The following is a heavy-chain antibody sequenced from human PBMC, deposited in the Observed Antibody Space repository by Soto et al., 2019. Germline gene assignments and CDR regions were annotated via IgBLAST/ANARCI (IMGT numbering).Heavy chain of an antibody. CDR2: IIPIFGTA. V-gene: IGHV1-69*13. Sequence: SVKVSCKASGYTLIMYYIHWMRQAPGQGLEWMGGIIPIFGTANYAQKFQGRVTITADESTSTAYMELSSLRSEDTAVYYCVGFCSGGSCPNYGMDVWGQGTTVTVSS. D-gene: IGHD2-15*01. CDR3: VGFCSGGSCPNYGMDV. J-gene: IGHJ6*02. CDR1: GYTLIMYY.